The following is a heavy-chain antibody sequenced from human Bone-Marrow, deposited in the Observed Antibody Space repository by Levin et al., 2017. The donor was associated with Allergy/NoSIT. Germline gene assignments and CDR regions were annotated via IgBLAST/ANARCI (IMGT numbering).Heavy chain of an antibody. CDR1: GGSISSYY. V-gene: IGHV4-59*08. CDR3: ARLDRGYSYGLDAFDI. J-gene: IGHJ3*02. Sequence: SETLSLTCTVSGGSISSYYWSWIRQPPGKGLEWIGYIYYSGSTNYNPSLKSRVTISVDTSKNQFSLKLSSVTAADTAVYYCARLDRGYSYGLDAFDIWGQGTMVTVSS. CDR2: IYYSGST. D-gene: IGHD5-18*01.